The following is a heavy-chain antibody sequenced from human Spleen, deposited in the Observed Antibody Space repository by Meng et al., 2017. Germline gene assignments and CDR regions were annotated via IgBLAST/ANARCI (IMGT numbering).Heavy chain of an antibody. J-gene: IGHJ4*02. CDR3: VSERGGGSFDY. Sequence: QVQLVQSGAEVKKPGSSVKVSCKASGGTFSSYVISWVRQAPGQGLEWMGGIIPILGIANYAQKFQGRVTMTRDTSTTTAYMELRNLRSDDTAVYYCVSERGGGSFDYWGQGTLVTVSS. CDR2: IIPILGIA. CDR1: GGTFSSYV. V-gene: IGHV1-69*10. D-gene: IGHD3-10*01.